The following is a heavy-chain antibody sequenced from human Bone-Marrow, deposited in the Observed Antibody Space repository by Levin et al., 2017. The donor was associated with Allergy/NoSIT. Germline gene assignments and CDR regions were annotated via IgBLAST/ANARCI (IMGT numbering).Heavy chain of an antibody. CDR1: GFTFTTYT. Sequence: GESLKISCAASGFTFTTYTMHWVRQAPGKGLEWVAVISYDESNKYYIDSVKGRFTISRDNSKNTLFVQMNSLRPEDTAVYYCARDRDVEGGLGYWGQGTLVTVSS. CDR2: ISYDESNK. CDR3: ARDRDVEGGLGY. D-gene: IGHD1-26*01. V-gene: IGHV3-30*04. J-gene: IGHJ4*02.